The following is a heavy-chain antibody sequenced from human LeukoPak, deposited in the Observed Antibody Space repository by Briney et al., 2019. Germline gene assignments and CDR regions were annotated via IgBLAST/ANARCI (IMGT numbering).Heavy chain of an antibody. V-gene: IGHV3-23*01. D-gene: IGHD2-2*01. CDR2: ISVGGASA. J-gene: IGHJ4*02. CDR1: GFTFSSYW. CDR3: AARPLMPPRFDY. Sequence: GGSLRLSCAASGFTFSSYWMHWVRQAPGKGLQWVSAISVGGASAYYADSVRGRFTISRDNSKGTLYLQMNSLRVDDTAIYYCAARPLMPPRFDYWGQGTLVTVSS.